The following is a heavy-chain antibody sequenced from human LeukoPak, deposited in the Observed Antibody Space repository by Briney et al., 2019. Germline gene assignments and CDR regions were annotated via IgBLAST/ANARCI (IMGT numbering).Heavy chain of an antibody. D-gene: IGHD2-2*01. Sequence: SETLSLTCAVYGGSFSGYYWSWIRQPPGKGLEWIGEINHSGSTNYNPSLKSRVTISVDTSKNQFSLKLSSVTAVDTAVYYCARDSIVVVPAANWFDPWGQGTLVTVSS. CDR3: ARDSIVVVPAANWFDP. CDR2: INHSGST. CDR1: GGSFSGYY. V-gene: IGHV4-34*01. J-gene: IGHJ5*02.